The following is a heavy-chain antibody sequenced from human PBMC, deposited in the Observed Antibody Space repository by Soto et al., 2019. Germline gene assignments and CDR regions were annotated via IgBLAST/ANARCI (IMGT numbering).Heavy chain of an antibody. CDR2: ISGSGKST. V-gene: IGHV3-23*01. J-gene: IGHJ4*02. Sequence: PGGSLRLSCAASGFTFSSYAMSWVRQAPGKGLEWVSTISGSGKSTYYADSVKGRFTIYRDDSKNTPYLQMNSLRAEDTAVYHCAKRPQRAADGPFDYWGQGTLVTVSS. D-gene: IGHD6-13*01. CDR1: GFTFSSYA. CDR3: AKRPQRAADGPFDY.